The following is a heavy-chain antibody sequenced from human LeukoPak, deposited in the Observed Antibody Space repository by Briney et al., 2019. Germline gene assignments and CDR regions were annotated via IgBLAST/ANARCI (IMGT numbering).Heavy chain of an antibody. D-gene: IGHD1-26*01. J-gene: IGHJ6*02. V-gene: IGHV4-30-2*01. CDR3: ASSGSYYDYYYGMDV. CDR2: IYHSGST. CDR1: GGSISSGGYS. Sequence: PSQTLTLTCAVSGGSISSGGYSWSWIRQQPGKGLEWIGYIYHSGSTYYNPSLKSRVTISVDRSKNQFSLKLSSVTAADTAVYYCASSGSYYDYYYGMDVWGQGTTVTVSS.